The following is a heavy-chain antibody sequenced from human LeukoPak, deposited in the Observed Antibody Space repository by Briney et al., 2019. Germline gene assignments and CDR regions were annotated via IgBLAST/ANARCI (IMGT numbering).Heavy chain of an antibody. CDR2: ISSSSSYI. D-gene: IGHD6-13*01. Sequence: GGSLRLSCAASGFTFSSYSMKWVRQAPGKGLEWVSSISSSSSYIYYADSVKGRFTISRDNSKNTLYLQMNSLRAEDTAVYYCARAAGSYSSSWYAYWGQGTLVTVSS. CDR1: GFTFSSYS. J-gene: IGHJ4*02. CDR3: ARAAGSYSSSWYAY. V-gene: IGHV3-21*01.